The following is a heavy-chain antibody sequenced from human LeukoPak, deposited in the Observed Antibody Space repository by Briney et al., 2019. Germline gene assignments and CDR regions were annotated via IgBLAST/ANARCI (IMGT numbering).Heavy chain of an antibody. J-gene: IGHJ4*02. V-gene: IGHV3-7*05. CDR3: APGPGPFSYFDY. CDR1: GFTFSSYW. CDR2: IKEDGSEK. D-gene: IGHD3-10*01. Sequence: GGSLRLSCAASGFTFSSYWMTWVRQAPGKGLEYVVNIKEDGSEKYYVDSVKGRFTISRDNAKNSLYLQMSSLRGDDTAVYYCAPGPGPFSYFDYWGQGTLVTVS.